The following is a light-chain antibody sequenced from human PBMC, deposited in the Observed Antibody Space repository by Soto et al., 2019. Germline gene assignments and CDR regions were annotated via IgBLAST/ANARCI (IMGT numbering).Light chain of an antibody. CDR2: GAS. CDR3: QQYGSSFT. CDR1: QSVSSSY. Sequence: EIVLTQSPGTRSLSPGERATLSCSASQSVSSSYLAWYQQKPGQAPRLLIYGASSRATGIPDRFSGSGSGTDFTLTISRLEPEDFAVYYCQQYGSSFTFGPGTKVDIK. V-gene: IGKV3-20*01. J-gene: IGKJ3*01.